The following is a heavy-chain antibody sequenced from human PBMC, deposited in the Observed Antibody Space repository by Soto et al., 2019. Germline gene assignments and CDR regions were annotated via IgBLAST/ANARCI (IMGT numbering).Heavy chain of an antibody. D-gene: IGHD5-12*01. J-gene: IGHJ4*02. CDR3: ARWDGYGDE. Sequence: EAQLLESGGGLVQPGGSLRLSCAASGFTFSTYSMAWVRQAPGKGLAWGAGLSGGGANTFYADSVKGRFTVSVDNSKNTVYLQMNRLRVEDTAVYYCARWDGYGDEWGQETLVTVSS. CDR2: LSGGGANT. CDR1: GFTFSTYS. V-gene: IGHV3-23*01.